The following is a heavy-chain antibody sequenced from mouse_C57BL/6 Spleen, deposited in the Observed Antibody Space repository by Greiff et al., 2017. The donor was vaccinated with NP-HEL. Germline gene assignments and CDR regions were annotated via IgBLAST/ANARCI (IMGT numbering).Heavy chain of an antibody. J-gene: IGHJ3*01. D-gene: IGHD2-4*01. CDR2: ISNGGGST. V-gene: IGHV5-12*01. CDR1: GFTFSDYY. Sequence: DVMLVESGGGLVQPGGSLKLSCAASGFTFSDYYMYWVRQTPEKRLEWVAYISNGGGSTYYPDTVKGRFTISRDNAKNTLYLQMSRLKSEDTAMYYCARQGDYDYDGFAYWGQGTLVTVSA. CDR3: ARQGDYDYDGFAY.